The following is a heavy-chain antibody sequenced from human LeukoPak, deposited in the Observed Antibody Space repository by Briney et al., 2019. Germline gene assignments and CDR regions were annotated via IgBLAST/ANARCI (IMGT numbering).Heavy chain of an antibody. CDR3: AKGFVADFWSGYNHFDY. J-gene: IGHJ4*02. V-gene: IGHV3-23*01. Sequence: GGSLRLSCAASGFTFSSYAMSWVRQAPGKGLEWVSAISGSGGSTYYADSVKGQFTISRDNSKNTLYLQMNSLRAEDTAVYYCAKGFVADFWSGYNHFDYWGQGTLVTVSS. CDR1: GFTFSSYA. CDR2: ISGSGGST. D-gene: IGHD3-3*01.